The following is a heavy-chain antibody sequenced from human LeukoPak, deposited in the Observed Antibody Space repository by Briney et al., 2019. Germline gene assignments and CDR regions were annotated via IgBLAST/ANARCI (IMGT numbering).Heavy chain of an antibody. CDR3: AKRLCSSGCKGFDC. Sequence: PGRSLRLSCAASGFTFDDYAMHWVRQAPGKGLEWVSVIVGSGGSTGYADSVKGRFTISRDNSKNTLYLQMNSLRAEDTAVYYCAKRLCSSGCKGFDCWGQGTLVTVSS. CDR1: GFTFDDYA. J-gene: IGHJ4*02. D-gene: IGHD6-19*01. CDR2: IVGSGGST. V-gene: IGHV3-23*01.